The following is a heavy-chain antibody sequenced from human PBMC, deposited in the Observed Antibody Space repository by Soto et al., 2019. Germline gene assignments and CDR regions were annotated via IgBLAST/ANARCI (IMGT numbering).Heavy chain of an antibody. Sequence: SETLSLTCTVSGGSISSYFWSWIRQPPGKGLEWIGYIYYSGSTNYNPSLKSRVTISVDTSKNQFSLKLSSVTAADTAVYYCARELIVATSGLGIPQNWFDPWGQGTLVTVSS. CDR1: GGSISSYF. V-gene: IGHV4-59*01. D-gene: IGHD5-12*01. CDR3: ARELIVATSGLGIPQNWFDP. CDR2: IYYSGST. J-gene: IGHJ5*02.